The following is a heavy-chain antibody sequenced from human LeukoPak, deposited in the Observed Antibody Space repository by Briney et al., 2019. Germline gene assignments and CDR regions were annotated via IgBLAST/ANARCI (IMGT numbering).Heavy chain of an antibody. Sequence: GGSLRLSCVASGFTFSSYGMHWVRQAPGKGLEWLAIIWSDGSTKYYVGSVRGRFTISRDSSKSTLYLQMNSLRAEDTAVYYCARDAATSVGMPHYWGQGTVVTVSS. CDR3: ARDAATSVGMPHY. CDR1: GFTFSSYG. V-gene: IGHV3-33*01. J-gene: IGHJ4*02. CDR2: IWSDGSTK. D-gene: IGHD2-2*01.